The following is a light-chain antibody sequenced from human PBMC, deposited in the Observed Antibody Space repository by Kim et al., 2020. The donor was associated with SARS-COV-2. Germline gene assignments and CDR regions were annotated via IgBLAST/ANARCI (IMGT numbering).Light chain of an antibody. J-gene: IGKJ1*01. Sequence: SASVGDRVTITCRASQSVSSWLAWYQQRPGKAPKLLIYDASSLEGGVPSRFSGSGSGTEFTLTISSLQPDDFATYHCQQYQSYWTFGQGTKVEIK. CDR3: QQYQSYWT. V-gene: IGKV1-5*01. CDR1: QSVSSW. CDR2: DAS.